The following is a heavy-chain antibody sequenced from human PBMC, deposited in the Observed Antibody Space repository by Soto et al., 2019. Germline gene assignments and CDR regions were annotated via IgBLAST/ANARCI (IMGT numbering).Heavy chain of an antibody. J-gene: IGHJ5*02. CDR2: IVPMFGTA. CDR3: ARDGDPRSAFWHGPLGGGWFDP. Sequence: QVQLVQSGAEVKKPGSSVKVSCKASGGTFGTSAITWVRQAPGQGLEWMGGIVPMFGTANHAQKFQGRVTITAYESTNTAYMELSSLRSEDTAVYFCARDGDPRSAFWHGPLGGGWFDPWGQGTLVTVSS. V-gene: IGHV1-69*12. D-gene: IGHD2-21*01. CDR1: GGTFGTSA.